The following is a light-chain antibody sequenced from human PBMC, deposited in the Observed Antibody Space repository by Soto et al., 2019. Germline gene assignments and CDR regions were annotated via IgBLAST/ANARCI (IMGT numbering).Light chain of an antibody. J-gene: IGKJ1*01. CDR3: QQHNNWPPWT. V-gene: IGKV3-15*01. CDR2: GAS. Sequence: ETVMTQSPATLSVSPGDRANLSCRASQSVSSKLAWYQQKPGQAPRLLIYGASTRATGIPARFSGSGSGTEFTLTISSLQSEDVAVYYCQQHNNWPPWTFGQGTKVEIK. CDR1: QSVSSK.